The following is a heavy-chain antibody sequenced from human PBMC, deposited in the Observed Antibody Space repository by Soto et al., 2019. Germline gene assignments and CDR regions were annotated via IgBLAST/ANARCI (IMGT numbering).Heavy chain of an antibody. CDR1: GFAVSNYF. CDR3: ARDVVGEAYDFPH. J-gene: IGHJ4*02. V-gene: IGHV3-66*01. CDR2: ISSNGGT. D-gene: IGHD3-3*01. Sequence: EVQLVESGGGLVQPGGSLRLSCAASGFAVSNYFMTWVRQAPGKGLEWVAVISSNGGTFYADSVKSRFTISRASSKYKLDPQMESLRVEDTAVYHCARDVVGEAYDFPHGAQGTLVTVSS.